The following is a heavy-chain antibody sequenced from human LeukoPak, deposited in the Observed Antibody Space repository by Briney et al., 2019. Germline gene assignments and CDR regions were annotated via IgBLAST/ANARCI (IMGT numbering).Heavy chain of an antibody. CDR2: FDPEDGET. CDR1: GYTLTELS. D-gene: IGHD2-15*01. CDR3: ATDRYCSGGSCYSGVTDAFDI. V-gene: IGHV1-24*01. J-gene: IGHJ3*02. Sequence: ASVKVSCKVSGYTLTELSMHWVRQAPGKGLEWMGGFDPEDGETIYAQKFQGRVTMTEDTSTDTAYMELSGLRSEDTAVYYCATDRYCSGGSCYSGVTDAFDIWGQGTMVTVSS.